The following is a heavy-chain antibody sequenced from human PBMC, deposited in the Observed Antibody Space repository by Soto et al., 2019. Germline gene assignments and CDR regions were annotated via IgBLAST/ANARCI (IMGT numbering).Heavy chain of an antibody. CDR3: VIGYDFWSGYYNY. CDR1: GFTFSSYA. V-gene: IGHV3-64D*08. Sequence: GGSLRLSCSASGFTFSSYAMHWVRQAPGKGLEYVSAISSNGGSTYYADSVKGRFTISRDNSKNTLYLQMSSLRAEDTAVYYCVIGYDFWSGYYNYWGQGTLVTVSS. J-gene: IGHJ4*02. CDR2: ISSNGGST. D-gene: IGHD3-3*01.